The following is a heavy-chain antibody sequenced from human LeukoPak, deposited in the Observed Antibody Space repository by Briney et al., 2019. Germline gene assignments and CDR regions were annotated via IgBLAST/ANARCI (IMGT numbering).Heavy chain of an antibody. V-gene: IGHV3-30-3*01. CDR3: ARAPLYCSGGSCSGGNWFDL. D-gene: IGHD2-15*01. CDR2: ISYDGSNK. CDR1: GFTFSSYA. Sequence: PGGSLRLSCAASGFTFSSYAMHWVRQAPGKGLEWVAVISYDGSNKYYADSVKGRFTISRDNSKNTLYLQMNSLRAEDTAVYYCARAPLYCSGGSCSGGNWFDLWGQGTLVTVSS. J-gene: IGHJ5*02.